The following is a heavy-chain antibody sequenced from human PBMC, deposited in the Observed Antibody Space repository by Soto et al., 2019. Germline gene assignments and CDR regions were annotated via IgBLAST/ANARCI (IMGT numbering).Heavy chain of an antibody. V-gene: IGHV1-3*01. CDR3: ARKMPGVLYYFDY. CDR2: INAGNGNT. Sequence: ASVKVSCKASGYTFTSYAMHWVRQAPGQRLEWMGWINAGNGNTKYSQKFQGRVTITRDTSASTAYMELSSLRSEDTAVYYCARKMPGVLYYFDYWGQGTLVTVYS. CDR1: GYTFTSYA. J-gene: IGHJ4*02. D-gene: IGHD2-2*01.